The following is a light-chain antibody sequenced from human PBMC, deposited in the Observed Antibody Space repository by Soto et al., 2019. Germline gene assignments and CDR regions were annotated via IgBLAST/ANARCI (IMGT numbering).Light chain of an antibody. Sequence: QAVVTQPASVSGSPGQSIAISCTGTSSDVGAYDYVSWYQQHPDRAPRLVIYEVSNRPSGVSNRFSGSKSVNTATLTISGLQAEDEADYYCASHTTTNTRVFGTGTQLTVL. J-gene: IGLJ1*01. CDR1: SSDVGAYDY. CDR3: ASHTTTNTRV. CDR2: EVS. V-gene: IGLV2-14*03.